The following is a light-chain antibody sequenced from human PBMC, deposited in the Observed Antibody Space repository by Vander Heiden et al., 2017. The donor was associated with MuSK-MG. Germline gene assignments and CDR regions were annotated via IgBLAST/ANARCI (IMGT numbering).Light chain of an antibody. CDR1: SSDVGGYNY. CDR2: DVS. V-gene: IGLV2-14*01. Sequence: HSSLTQPSSVSGSRGPSTTLSCTGTSSDVGGYNYVAWYQQHPGKAPKLMIYDVSNRPSGVSNRFSGSKSGNTASLTISGLQAEDEADYYCSSYTSSSTLVFGGGTKLTVL. J-gene: IGLJ2*01. CDR3: SSYTSSSTLV.